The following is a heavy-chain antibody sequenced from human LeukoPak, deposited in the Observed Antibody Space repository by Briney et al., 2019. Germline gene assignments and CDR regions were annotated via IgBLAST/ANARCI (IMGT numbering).Heavy chain of an antibody. D-gene: IGHD2-15*01. CDR2: IYSGGST. J-gene: IGHJ4*02. V-gene: IGHV3-53*01. Sequence: GGSLRLSCAASGFTVSSNYMSWVRQAPGKGLEWVSVIYSGGSTYYADSVKGRFTISRDNSKNTLYLQMNSLRAEDTAVYYCAKSTNRYCSGGSCYYDYWGQGTLVTVSS. CDR3: AKSTNRYCSGGSCYYDY. CDR1: GFTVSSNY.